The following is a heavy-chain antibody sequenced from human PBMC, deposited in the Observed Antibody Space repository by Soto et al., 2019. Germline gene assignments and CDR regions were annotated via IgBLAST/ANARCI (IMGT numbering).Heavy chain of an antibody. CDR3: AHSPQQLTMASFAP. CDR2: IYWNNAE. J-gene: IGHJ5*02. Sequence: SGPTLVNPTQTLTLTCTFSGFSLSTSGVGVGWIRQPPGKALEWLALIYWNNAEHYRPSLESRLTITKDTSKNQVVLTMTNMDPVDTATYYCAHSPQQLTMASFAPWGQGTLVTVSS. CDR1: GFSLSTSGVG. V-gene: IGHV2-5*01. D-gene: IGHD3-10*01.